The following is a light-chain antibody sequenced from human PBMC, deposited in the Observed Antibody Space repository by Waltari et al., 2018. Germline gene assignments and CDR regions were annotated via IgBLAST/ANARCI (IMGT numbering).Light chain of an antibody. Sequence: QSVLTQPPSASGTPGQRVSISCSGSYSTLGSHYLYWYQQLPGAAPNLLIYRNNQRPSGVPDRFSASKYGTSASLAISGLRSEDEAVYYCAAWDESHYVFGPGTKVTVL. CDR1: YSTLGSHY. J-gene: IGLJ1*01. CDR3: AAWDESHYV. CDR2: RNN. V-gene: IGLV1-47*01.